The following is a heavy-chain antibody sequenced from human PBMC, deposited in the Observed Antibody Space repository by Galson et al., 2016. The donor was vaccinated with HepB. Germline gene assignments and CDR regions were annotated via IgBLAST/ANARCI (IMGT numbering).Heavy chain of an antibody. CDR1: GFTFSSYT. J-gene: IGHJ3*02. CDR3: AKAYYQGAHGFDI. V-gene: IGHV3-23*01. CDR2: ITDTGGST. D-gene: IGHD3-22*01. Sequence: SLRLSCAASGFTFSSYTMRWVRQAPGKGLEWVSSITDTGGSTYYADSVKGRFSISRDNSKNPLYLQMNSLRAEDTAVYYCAKAYYQGAHGFDIWGQGTMVTVSS.